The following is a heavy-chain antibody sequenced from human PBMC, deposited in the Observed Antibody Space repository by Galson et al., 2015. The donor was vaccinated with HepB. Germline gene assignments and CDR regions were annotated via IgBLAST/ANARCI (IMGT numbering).Heavy chain of an antibody. D-gene: IGHD4-17*01. CDR1: GFTFSDYY. J-gene: IGHJ4*02. V-gene: IGHV3-11*06. Sequence: SLRLSCAASGFTFSDYYMSWIRQAPGKGLEWVSYISSSSSYTNYADSVKGRFTISRDNAKNSLYLQMNSLRTEDTAVYYCARRSVVTVTGFDYWGQGTLVIVSS. CDR2: ISSSSSYT. CDR3: ARRSVVTVTGFDY.